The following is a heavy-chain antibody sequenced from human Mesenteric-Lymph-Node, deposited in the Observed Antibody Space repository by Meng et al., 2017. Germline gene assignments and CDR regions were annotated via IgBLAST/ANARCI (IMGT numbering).Heavy chain of an antibody. Sequence: QVPLQASGPGLVKPSQTLSLTCPVSGGSVSSGGYYWTWIRQHPGKGLEWFGHIYYSGSTFYNPSLKRRVIISIDTSKNQFSLNLRSVTAADTAVYYCARVSSGWDYFDYWGQGTLVTVSS. J-gene: IGHJ4*02. CDR1: GGSVSSGGYY. CDR2: IYYSGST. D-gene: IGHD6-19*01. CDR3: ARVSSGWDYFDY. V-gene: IGHV4-31*03.